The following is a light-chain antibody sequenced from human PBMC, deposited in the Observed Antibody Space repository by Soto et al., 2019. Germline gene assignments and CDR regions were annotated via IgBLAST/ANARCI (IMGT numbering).Light chain of an antibody. Sequence: SALTQPASVSGSPGQSITISCTGTSSDVGAYDFVSWYQQHPDKAPKLMIYEVRNRPSGVSNRFSGSKSVNTATLTISGLQAEDEADYYCSSYTTSSTRVFGTGTKVTV. CDR1: SSDVGAYDF. CDR3: SSYTTSSTRV. J-gene: IGLJ1*01. CDR2: EVR. V-gene: IGLV2-14*03.